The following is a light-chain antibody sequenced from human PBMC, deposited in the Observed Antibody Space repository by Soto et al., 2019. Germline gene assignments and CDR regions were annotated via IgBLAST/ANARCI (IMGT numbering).Light chain of an antibody. CDR2: KAP. Sequence: DIQMTPSPFTLSGSVGHSLCLTCRASQTISSWLAWYQQKPGKAPKLLIYKAPTLKSGVPSRFSGSGSGTQFTFTISSLQTEDIGTYYCQQYDILPITFGRGTRLEIK. CDR1: QTISSW. J-gene: IGKJ5*01. V-gene: IGKV1-5*03. CDR3: QQYDILPIT.